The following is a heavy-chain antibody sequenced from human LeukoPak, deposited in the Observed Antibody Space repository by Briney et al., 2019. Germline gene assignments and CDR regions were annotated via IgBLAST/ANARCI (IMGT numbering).Heavy chain of an antibody. CDR3: ARLGDYGGNSDY. J-gene: IGHJ4*02. Sequence: SETLSLTCTVSGGSISSYYWSWVRQTPGKGLEWVGYIYYSGSTNYNPSLKSRVTISVDTSKIQFTLKLSSVTAADTAVYYCARLGDYGGNSDYWGQGTLVTVSS. CDR2: IYYSGST. D-gene: IGHD4-23*01. CDR1: GGSISSYY. V-gene: IGHV4-59*08.